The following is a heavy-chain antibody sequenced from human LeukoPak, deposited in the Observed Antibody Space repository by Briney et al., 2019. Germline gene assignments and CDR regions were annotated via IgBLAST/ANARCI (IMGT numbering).Heavy chain of an antibody. Sequence: GASVKVSCKPSGYTFTTYNIFWVRQAPGQGLEWMGWINPNSGGTNYAQKFQGRVTMTRDTSISTAYMELSRLRSDDTAVYYCARDRAAVAEYYFDYWGQGTLVTVSS. D-gene: IGHD6-19*01. CDR3: ARDRAAVAEYYFDY. V-gene: IGHV1-2*02. J-gene: IGHJ4*02. CDR1: GYTFTTYN. CDR2: INPNSGGT.